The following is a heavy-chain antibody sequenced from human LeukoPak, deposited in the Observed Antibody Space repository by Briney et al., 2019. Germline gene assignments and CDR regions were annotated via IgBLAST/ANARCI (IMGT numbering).Heavy chain of an antibody. CDR1: GFTFDDYA. CDR3: AKEGLVPQDAFDI. V-gene: IGHV3-43D*03. CDR2: ISWDGGST. J-gene: IGHJ3*02. Sequence: GGSLRLSCAASGFTFDDYAMHWVRQAPGKGLEWVSLISWDGGSTYYADSVRGRFTISRDNSDTTLFLQMSSLRAEDTAVYYCAKEGLVPQDAFDIWGQGTKVIVSS.